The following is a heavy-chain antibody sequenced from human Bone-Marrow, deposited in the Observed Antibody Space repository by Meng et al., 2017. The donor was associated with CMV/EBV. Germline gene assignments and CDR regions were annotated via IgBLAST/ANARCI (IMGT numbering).Heavy chain of an antibody. CDR1: GGSFSGYY. CDR3: ARGNRRVVRTGTWFDP. Sequence: GSLRLSCAVYGGSFSGYYWSWIRQPPGKGLEWIGEINHSGSTNYNPSLKSRVTISVDTSKNQFSLKLSSVTAADTAVYYCARGNRRVVRTGTWFDPWGQGTLVNVSS. CDR2: INHSGST. J-gene: IGHJ5*02. V-gene: IGHV4-34*01. D-gene: IGHD2-15*01.